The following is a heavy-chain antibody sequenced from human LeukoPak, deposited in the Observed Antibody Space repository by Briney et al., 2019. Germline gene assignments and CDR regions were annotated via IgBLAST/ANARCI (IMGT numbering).Heavy chain of an antibody. Sequence: SETLSLTCTVSGGSISSYYWSWIRQPPGKGLEWIGYIYYSGSTNYNPSLKSRVTISVDTSKNQFSLKLSSVTAADTAVYYCARGIRRYYYGMNVWGQGTTVTVSS. D-gene: IGHD1-14*01. V-gene: IGHV4-59*01. CDR2: IYYSGST. J-gene: IGHJ6*02. CDR3: ARGIRRYYYGMNV. CDR1: GGSISSYY.